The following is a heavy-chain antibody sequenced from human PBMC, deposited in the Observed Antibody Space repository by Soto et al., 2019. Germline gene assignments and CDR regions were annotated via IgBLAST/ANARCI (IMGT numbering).Heavy chain of an antibody. CDR2: INHSGST. CDR1: GGSFSGYY. D-gene: IGHD3-10*01. V-gene: IGHV4-34*01. J-gene: IGHJ4*02. Sequence: PSETLSLTCAVYGGSFSGYYWSWIRQPPGKGLEWIGEINHSGSTNYNPSLKSRVTISVDTSKNQFSLKLSSVTAADTAVYYCARGRPMVRGVPIQENDYWGQGTLVTSPQ. CDR3: ARGRPMVRGVPIQENDY.